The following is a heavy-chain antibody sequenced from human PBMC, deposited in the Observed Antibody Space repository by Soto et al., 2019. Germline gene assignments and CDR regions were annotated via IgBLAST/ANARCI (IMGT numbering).Heavy chain of an antibody. CDR1: GGSISSSSYY. CDR2: IYYSGST. J-gene: IGHJ3*02. V-gene: IGHV4-39*01. Sequence: SETLSLTCTVSGGSISSSSYYWGWIRQPPGKGLEWIGSIYYSGSTYYNPSLKSRVTISVDTSKNQFSLKLSSVTAADTAVYYCARFLGYCSGGSCHNDAFDIWGQGTMVTVSS. CDR3: ARFLGYCSGGSCHNDAFDI. D-gene: IGHD2-15*01.